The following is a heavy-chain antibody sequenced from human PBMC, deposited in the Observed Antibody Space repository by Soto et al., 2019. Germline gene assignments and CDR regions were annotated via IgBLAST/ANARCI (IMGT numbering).Heavy chain of an antibody. CDR1: GGSISSGGYS. V-gene: IGHV4-30-2*01. J-gene: IGHJ6*02. CDR2: IYHSGST. CDR3: ARGGLSNCHMDH. D-gene: IGHD1-1*01. Sequence: QLQLQESGSGRVKPSQTLSLTCAVSGGSISSGGYSWSWIRQPPGKGLECIGYIYHSGSTYYNPSLKSRVTISVDRPKNEFSLKLSSVTVADTTVYYCARGGLSNCHMDHWGQGTTLNVSS.